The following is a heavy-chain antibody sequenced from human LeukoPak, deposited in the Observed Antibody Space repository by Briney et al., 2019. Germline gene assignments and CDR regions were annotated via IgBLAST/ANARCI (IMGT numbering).Heavy chain of an antibody. D-gene: IGHD2-2*01. V-gene: IGHV5-51*01. Sequence: GESLKISCKGSGYSFASFWIGWVRQMPGKGLEWMGGIYPADSDTRYSPSFQGQVTISADKSTSTAYLQWSTLKASDTAIYYCARQSAAAQYTNWFDPWGQGTLVTVSS. CDR1: GYSFASFW. CDR2: IYPADSDT. J-gene: IGHJ5*02. CDR3: ARQSAAAQYTNWFDP.